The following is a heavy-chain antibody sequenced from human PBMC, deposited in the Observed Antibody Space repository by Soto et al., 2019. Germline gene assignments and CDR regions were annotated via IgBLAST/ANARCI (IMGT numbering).Heavy chain of an antibody. D-gene: IGHD2-2*01. CDR3: ARVPRRYCSSTSCQGPFDY. V-gene: IGHV7-4-1*01. CDR2: INTNTGNP. CDR1: GYTFTSYA. Sequence: ASVKVSCKASGYTFTSYAMNWVRQAPGQGLEWMGWINTNTGNPTYAQGFTGRFVFSLDTSVSTAYLQICSLKAEDTAVYYCARVPRRYCSSTSCQGPFDYWGQGTLVTVSS. J-gene: IGHJ4*02.